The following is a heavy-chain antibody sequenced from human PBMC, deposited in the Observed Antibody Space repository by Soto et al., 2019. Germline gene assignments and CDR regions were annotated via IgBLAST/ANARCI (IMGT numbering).Heavy chain of an antibody. CDR3: ARHWVYYGSGSYGPTADYYYGMDV. D-gene: IGHD3-10*01. Sequence: QLQLQESGPGLVKPSETLSLTCTVSGGSISSSSYYWGWIRQPPGKGLEWIGSIYYSGSTYYHPSLQSRVTISVYTSQNQFSLKLSSVTAADTAVYYCARHWVYYGSGSYGPTADYYYGMDVWGQGTTVTVSS. CDR1: GGSISSSSYY. CDR2: IYYSGST. J-gene: IGHJ6*02. V-gene: IGHV4-39*01.